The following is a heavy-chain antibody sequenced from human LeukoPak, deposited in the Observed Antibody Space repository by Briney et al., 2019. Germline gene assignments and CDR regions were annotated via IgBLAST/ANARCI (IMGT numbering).Heavy chain of an antibody. D-gene: IGHD3-16*01. CDR3: AREDDYVWGSTPYYFDY. CDR2: ISGSGGST. Sequence: PGGALRLSCAASGFTFSSYGMSWVRQAPGKGLEWVSAISGSGGSTYYADSVKGRFTISRDNSKNTLYLQMNSLRAEDTAVYYCAREDDYVWGSTPYYFDYWGQGTLVTVSS. V-gene: IGHV3-23*01. CDR1: GFTFSSYG. J-gene: IGHJ4*02.